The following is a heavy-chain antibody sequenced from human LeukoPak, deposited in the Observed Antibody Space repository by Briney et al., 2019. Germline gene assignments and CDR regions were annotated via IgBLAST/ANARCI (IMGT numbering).Heavy chain of an antibody. Sequence: PSETLSLTCTVSGGSISSGGYYWSWIRQHPGKGLEWIGYIYCSGSTYYNPSLKSRVTISVDTSKNQFSLKLSSVTAADTAVYYCASSDILTGYYVPPLDYWGQGTLVTVSS. V-gene: IGHV4-31*03. J-gene: IGHJ4*02. CDR3: ASSDILTGYYVPPLDY. CDR1: GGSISSGGYY. CDR2: IYCSGST. D-gene: IGHD3-9*01.